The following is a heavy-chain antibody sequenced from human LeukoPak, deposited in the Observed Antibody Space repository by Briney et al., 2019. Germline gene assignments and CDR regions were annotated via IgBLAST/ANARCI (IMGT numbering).Heavy chain of an antibody. Sequence: GESPKISCKGSGYSFTSYWIGWVRQMPGKGLEWMGIIYPGDSDTRYSPSFQGQVTISADKSISTAYLQWSSLKASDTAMYYCARTSVGAREREDHWGQGTLVTVSS. D-gene: IGHD1-26*01. CDR2: IYPGDSDT. CDR3: ARTSVGAREREDH. CDR1: GYSFTSYW. J-gene: IGHJ4*02. V-gene: IGHV5-51*01.